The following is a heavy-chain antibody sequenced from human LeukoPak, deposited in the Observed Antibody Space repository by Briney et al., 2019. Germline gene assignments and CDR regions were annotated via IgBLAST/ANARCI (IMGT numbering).Heavy chain of an antibody. V-gene: IGHV4-39*07. CDR1: GGSISNNYYQ. D-gene: IGHD3-16*01. J-gene: IGHJ3*02. CDR2: IYYSGTT. CDR3: ARDGAVNLGIRSYDAFDI. Sequence: SETLSLTCTVSGGSISNNYYQWGWIRQPPGEGLEWIGSIYYSGTTNYHPSLNSRVTMSVDTSKNQFSLKLSSVTAADTAVYYCARDGAVNLGIRSYDAFDIWGQGTMVTVSS.